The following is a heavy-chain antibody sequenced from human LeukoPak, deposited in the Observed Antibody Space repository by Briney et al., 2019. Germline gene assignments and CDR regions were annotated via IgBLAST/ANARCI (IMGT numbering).Heavy chain of an antibody. CDR2: INQDGSER. CDR1: GLTFTEYW. CDR3: ARQNYFDY. Sequence: GGSLRLSCVSSGLTFTEYWMSWVRQAPGKGPEWVAHINQDGSERHYVDSVKGRFTISRDNPKNSLFLQMNSLRAEDTAVYYCARQNYFDYWGQETLVTVSS. V-gene: IGHV3-7*01. J-gene: IGHJ4*02.